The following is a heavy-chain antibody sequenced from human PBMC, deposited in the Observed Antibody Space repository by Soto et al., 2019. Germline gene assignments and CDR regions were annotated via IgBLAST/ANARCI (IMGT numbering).Heavy chain of an antibody. CDR3: ARGNYDSSGYPPYNWFDP. CDR2: IYYSGST. CDR1: GGSISSYY. Sequence: SETLSLTCTVSGGSISSYYWSWIRQPPGKGLEWIGYIYYSGSTNYNPSLKSRVTISVDTSKNQFSLKLGSVTAADTAVYYCARGNYDSSGYPPYNWFDPWGQGTLVTVSS. V-gene: IGHV4-59*01. J-gene: IGHJ5*02. D-gene: IGHD3-22*01.